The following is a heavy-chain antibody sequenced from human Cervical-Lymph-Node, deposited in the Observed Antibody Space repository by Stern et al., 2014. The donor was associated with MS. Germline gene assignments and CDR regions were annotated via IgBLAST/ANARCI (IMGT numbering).Heavy chain of an antibody. CDR3: ARIVTDGIY. J-gene: IGHJ4*02. CDR2: ISSSSTYI. D-gene: IGHD6-13*01. Sequence: GGXXXXPGGSLRLSWAASGFTXXXXAMNWVRQAPGKGLEWVSSISSSSTYIPYADPVKGRFTIPRDNATNSLYLQMNSLRAEDTAVYYCARIVTDGIYWGQGTLVTVAS. V-gene: IGHV3-21*01. CDR1: GFTXXXXA.